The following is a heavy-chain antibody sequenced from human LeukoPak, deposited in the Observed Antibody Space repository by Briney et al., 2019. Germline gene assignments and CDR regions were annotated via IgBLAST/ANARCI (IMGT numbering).Heavy chain of an antibody. D-gene: IGHD5-12*01. Sequence: SVKVSCKASGGTFSSYAISWVRQAPGQGLEWMGGIIPIFGTANYAQKFQGRVTITADKSTSTAYMELSSLRSEDTAVYYCARTGGGYAPTFDYWGQGTLVTVSS. CDR1: GGTFSSYA. V-gene: IGHV1-69*06. CDR2: IIPIFGTA. J-gene: IGHJ4*02. CDR3: ARTGGGYAPTFDY.